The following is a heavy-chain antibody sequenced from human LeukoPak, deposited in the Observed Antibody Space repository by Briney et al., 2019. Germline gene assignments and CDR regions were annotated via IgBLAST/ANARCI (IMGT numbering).Heavy chain of an antibody. Sequence: SETLSLTCTVSGGSISSGSYFWSWIRPPAGKGLEWIGRIYISGGTNYNASLKSRVTISIDTSKNQLSLKLSSVTAADTAVYYCAKEPHSSGSYSGDAFDIWGQGTMVTVSS. J-gene: IGHJ3*02. CDR1: GGSISSGSYF. D-gene: IGHD1-26*01. CDR2: IYISGGT. CDR3: AKEPHSSGSYSGDAFDI. V-gene: IGHV4-61*02.